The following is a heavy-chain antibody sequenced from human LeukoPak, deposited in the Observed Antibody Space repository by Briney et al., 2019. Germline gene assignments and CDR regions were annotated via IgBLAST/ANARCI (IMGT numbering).Heavy chain of an antibody. Sequence: SQTLSLTCTVSGDSISSGGSYWNWIRHHPGKGLESLGHIYHTGHTYYNPSLKSRLTISVDTSKNQFSLKLTSATAADTAVYYCAREKDTGSNHAKIRYDIWGQGTMVTVSS. CDR2: IYHTGHT. CDR3: AREKDTGSNHAKIRYDI. CDR1: GDSISSGGSY. J-gene: IGHJ3*02. V-gene: IGHV4-31*03. D-gene: IGHD1-26*01.